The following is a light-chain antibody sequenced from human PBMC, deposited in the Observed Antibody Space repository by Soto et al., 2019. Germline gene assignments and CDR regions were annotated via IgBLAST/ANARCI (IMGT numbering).Light chain of an antibody. Sequence: EIVLTQSPATLSVSPGERATLSCRASQSVGSNLAWYQQKPGQAPRLLIYGASTRATGIPARFSGSGSGTEFTLTISSLQSEDFVVYYCQQYNHWRTFGQGTKVDI. CDR1: QSVGSN. CDR2: GAS. V-gene: IGKV3-15*01. J-gene: IGKJ1*01. CDR3: QQYNHWRT.